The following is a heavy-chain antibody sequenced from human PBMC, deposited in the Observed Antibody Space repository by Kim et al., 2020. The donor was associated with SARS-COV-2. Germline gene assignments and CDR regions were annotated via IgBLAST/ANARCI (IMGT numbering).Heavy chain of an antibody. V-gene: IGHV3-9*01. J-gene: IGHJ6*02. Sequence: GGSLRLSCAASGFTFGDYGMNWVRQAPGKGLEWVSDISWNSGTIYYADSVKGRFTISRDNAKNSLYLQMNSLRDEDTAVYYCATEWVVPAYYYYGMDVWGQGTTVTVSS. CDR2: ISWNSGTI. D-gene: IGHD6-19*01. CDR1: GFTFGDYG. CDR3: ATEWVVPAYYYYGMDV.